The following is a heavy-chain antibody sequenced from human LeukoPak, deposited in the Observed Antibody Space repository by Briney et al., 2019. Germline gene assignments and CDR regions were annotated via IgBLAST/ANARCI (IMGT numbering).Heavy chain of an antibody. D-gene: IGHD3-10*01. V-gene: IGHV4-28*01. Sequence: SETLSLTCAVSGYSITSSSWWGWIRQPPGKGQEWIGYIYHSGTTYYNPSLQSRVTMSVDTSKNQFSLKLSSVTAVDTAVYYCARKENVYYYFDYWGRGTLVTVSS. CDR3: ARKENVYYYFDY. CDR1: GYSITSSSW. J-gene: IGHJ4*02. CDR2: IYHSGTT.